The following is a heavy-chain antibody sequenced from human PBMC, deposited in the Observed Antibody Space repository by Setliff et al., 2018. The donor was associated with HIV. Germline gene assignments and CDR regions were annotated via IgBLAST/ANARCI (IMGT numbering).Heavy chain of an antibody. CDR2: FYYGGST. CDR3: ARARLLGGFLS. V-gene: IGHV4-59*01. J-gene: IGHJ5*02. D-gene: IGHD7-27*01. CDR1: GDSIGTYY. Sequence: PSETLSLTCSVSGDSIGTYYWNWIRQTPGKRLEWIGFFYYGGSTDYNPALKNRVAISVDTSRNRFSLKMTSVTAADTAVYFCARARLLGGFLSWGRGALVTVSS.